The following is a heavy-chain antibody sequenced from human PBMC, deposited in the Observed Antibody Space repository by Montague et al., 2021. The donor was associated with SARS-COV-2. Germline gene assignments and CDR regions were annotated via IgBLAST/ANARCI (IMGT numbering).Heavy chain of an antibody. D-gene: IGHD3-10*01. Sequence: SLRLSCAASGFTFDSYAMSWVRQAPGKGLEWLSAISSGGETTDYADSMKGRFTLSRDNSMNTLYLQMNRLRGEDTAVYYCAKGIYMRRGVSHGIDVWGQGTTVTASS. CDR1: GFTFDSYA. V-gene: IGHV3-23*01. J-gene: IGHJ6*02. CDR3: AKGIYMRRGVSHGIDV. CDR2: ISSGGETT.